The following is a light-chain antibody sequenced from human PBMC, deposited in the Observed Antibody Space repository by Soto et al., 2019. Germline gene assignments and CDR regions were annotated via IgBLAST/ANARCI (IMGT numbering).Light chain of an antibody. Sequence: DVVMTHAPLSLPFTLGQPASISCRSGQSLVYIDGNTYLHWFQQRPGQCPRRLIYKVSNRDSGVPDRVSGSGSGTDFTLKITRVEDEDVGVYYCMQCSHWPYTFGQGTKLQI. CDR2: KVS. CDR3: MQCSHWPYT. CDR1: QSLVYIDGNTY. V-gene: IGKV2-30*01. J-gene: IGKJ2*01.